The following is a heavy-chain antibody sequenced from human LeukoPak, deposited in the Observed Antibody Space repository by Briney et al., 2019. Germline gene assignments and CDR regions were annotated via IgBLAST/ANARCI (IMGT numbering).Heavy chain of an antibody. CDR3: ARDRIAVLYYYYYMDV. J-gene: IGHJ6*03. CDR2: ISAYNGNT. CDR1: GGTFSSYA. Sequence: ASVKVSCKASGGTFSSYAISWVRQAPGQGLEWMGWISAYNGNTNYAQKLQGRVTMTTDTSTSTAYMELRSLRSDDTAVYYCARDRIAVLYYYYYMDVWGKGTTVTVSS. D-gene: IGHD6-19*01. V-gene: IGHV1-18*01.